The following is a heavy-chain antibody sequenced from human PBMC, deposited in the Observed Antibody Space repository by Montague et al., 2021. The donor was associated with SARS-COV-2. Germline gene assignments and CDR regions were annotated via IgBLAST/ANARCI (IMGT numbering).Heavy chain of an antibody. V-gene: IGHV4-34*01. J-gene: IGHJ5*02. CDR2: INHSGST. CDR3: ARGPRITMIVVVITDIWFDP. CDR1: GXSFSGYY. D-gene: IGHD3-22*01. Sequence: SETLSLTCAVYGXSFSGYYWCWIRQPPGKGLEWIGEINHSGSTNYNPSLKSRVTISVDTSKDQFSLKLSSVTAADTAVYYCARGPRITMIVVVITDIWFDPWGQGTLVTVSS.